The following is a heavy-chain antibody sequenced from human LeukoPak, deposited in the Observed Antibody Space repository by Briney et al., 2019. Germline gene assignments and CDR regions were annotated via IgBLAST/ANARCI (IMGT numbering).Heavy chain of an antibody. CDR2: ISYDGSNK. CDR1: GFTFSSYG. CDR3: AKGRTIFGVVTPLDY. J-gene: IGHJ4*02. Sequence: GRSLRLSCAASGFTFSSYGMHWVRQAPGKGLEWLAVISYDGSNKYYADSVKGRFTISRDNSKNTLYLQMNSLRAEDTAVYYCAKGRTIFGVVTPLDYWGQGTLVTVSS. V-gene: IGHV3-30*18. D-gene: IGHD3-3*01.